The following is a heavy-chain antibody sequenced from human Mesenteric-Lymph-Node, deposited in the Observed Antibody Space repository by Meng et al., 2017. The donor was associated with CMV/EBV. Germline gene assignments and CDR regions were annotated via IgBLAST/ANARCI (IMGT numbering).Heavy chain of an antibody. CDR3: AKGPTTGLFDY. J-gene: IGHJ4*02. CDR2: ISYDGGNK. Sequence: GGSLRLSCAASGFTFRSYAMYWARQAPGKGLEWVALISYDGGNKYYADSVKGRFTISRDNSKNTVSLHVNSLRPEDTAIYYCAKGPTTGLFDYWGQGTLVTVSS. CDR1: GFTFRSYA. V-gene: IGHV3-30-3*01. D-gene: IGHD4-11*01.